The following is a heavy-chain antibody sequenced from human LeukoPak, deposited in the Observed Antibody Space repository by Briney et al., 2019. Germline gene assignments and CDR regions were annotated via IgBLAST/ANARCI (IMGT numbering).Heavy chain of an antibody. V-gene: IGHV3-15*01. CDR2: IKTRGDGGTT. D-gene: IGHD5-24*01. CDR3: ATPGRRWDYFDF. J-gene: IGHJ4*02. Sequence: GGSLRLSCTVSGFTLSNAWMTWVRQAPGKGLEWIGRIKTRGDGGTTDYAAPVKGRFTISRDDSKNTVYQQMNSLKIEDTAVYSCATPGRRWDYFDFWGRGTLVTVSP. CDR1: GFTLSNAW.